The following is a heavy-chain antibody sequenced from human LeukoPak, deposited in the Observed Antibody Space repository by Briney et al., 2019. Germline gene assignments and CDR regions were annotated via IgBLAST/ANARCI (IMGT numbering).Heavy chain of an antibody. CDR3: ASWFRRYFDY. D-gene: IGHD3-10*01. CDR2: IYTSGST. CDR1: GGSISSGSYY. V-gene: IGHV4-61*02. Sequence: SQTLSLTCTVSGGSISSGSYYWSWIRKPAGKGLEWIGRIYTSGSTNYNPSLESRVTISVDTSKNQFSLKLSSVTAADTAVYYCASWFRRYFDYWGQGTLVTVSS. J-gene: IGHJ4*02.